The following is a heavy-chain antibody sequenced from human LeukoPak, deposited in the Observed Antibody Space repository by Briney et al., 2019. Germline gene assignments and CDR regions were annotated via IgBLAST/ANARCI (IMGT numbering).Heavy chain of an antibody. CDR3: ARDADFPGIAVAGTLDY. Sequence: GGSLRLSCAASGFTFSSYAMHWVRQAPGKGLEWAAVISYDGSNKYYADSVKGRFTISRDNSKNTLYLQMNSLRAEDTAVYYCARDADFPGIAVAGTLDYWGQGTLVTVSS. D-gene: IGHD6-19*01. CDR2: ISYDGSNK. V-gene: IGHV3-30*04. J-gene: IGHJ4*02. CDR1: GFTFSSYA.